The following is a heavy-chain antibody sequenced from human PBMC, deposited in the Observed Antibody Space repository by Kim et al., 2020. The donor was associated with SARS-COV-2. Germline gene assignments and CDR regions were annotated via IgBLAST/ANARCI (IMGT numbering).Heavy chain of an antibody. J-gene: IGHJ5*02. D-gene: IGHD2-21*01. CDR3: TRSVMATQDWFDP. V-gene: IGHV3-73*01. Sequence: YVASVKGSFTISRDDSKNTAYLQMDSLKTEDTAVYYCTRSVMATQDWFDPWGQGTLVTVSS.